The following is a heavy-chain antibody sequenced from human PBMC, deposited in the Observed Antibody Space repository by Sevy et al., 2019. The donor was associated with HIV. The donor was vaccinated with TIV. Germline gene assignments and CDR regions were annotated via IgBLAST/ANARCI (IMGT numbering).Heavy chain of an antibody. CDR1: GYTLSSYG. CDR3: ARDIRAYSYGSYYYYGMDV. Sequence: ASVKVSCKASGYTLSSYGINWVRQAPGQGLEWLGWISAYNGNTNYAQKVQGRVTMTTDTSTSTAYMELRSLRSDDTDVYYCARDIRAYSYGSYYYYGMDVWGQGTTVTVSS. V-gene: IGHV1-18*01. D-gene: IGHD5-18*01. CDR2: ISAYNGNT. J-gene: IGHJ6*02.